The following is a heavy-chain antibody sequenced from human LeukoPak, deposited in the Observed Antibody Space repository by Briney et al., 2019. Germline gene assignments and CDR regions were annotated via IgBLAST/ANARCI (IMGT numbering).Heavy chain of an antibody. J-gene: IGHJ5*02. CDR1: GYTFTGYF. CDR2: INPNSGGT. CDR3: ARSSSSWYDYWFDP. D-gene: IGHD6-13*01. V-gene: IGHV1-2*02. Sequence: VASVKVSCKASGYTFTGYFMHWVRQAPGQGLEWMGWINPNSGGTNYAQKFQGRVTMTRDTSISTAYMELSRLRSDDTAVYYCARSSSSWYDYWFDPWGQGTLVTVSS.